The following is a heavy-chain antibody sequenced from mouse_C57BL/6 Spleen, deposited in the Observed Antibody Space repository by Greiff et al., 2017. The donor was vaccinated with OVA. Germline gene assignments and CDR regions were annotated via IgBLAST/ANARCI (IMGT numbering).Heavy chain of an antibody. D-gene: IGHD1-1*01. V-gene: IGHV1-15*01. CDR1: GYTFTDYE. J-gene: IGHJ4*01. CDR3: TRCWNYYGSSYYAMDY. Sequence: VQLQQSGAELVRPGASVTLSCKASGYTFTDYEMHWVKQTPVHGLEWIGAIDPETGGTAYNQKFKGKAILTADKSSSTAYMELRSLTSEDSAVYYCTRCWNYYGSSYYAMDYWGQGTSVTVSS. CDR2: IDPETGGT.